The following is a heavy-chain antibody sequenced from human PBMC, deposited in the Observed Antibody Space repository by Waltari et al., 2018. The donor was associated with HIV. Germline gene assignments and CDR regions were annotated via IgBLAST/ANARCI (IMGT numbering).Heavy chain of an antibody. J-gene: IGHJ4*02. CDR2: IIPMSGTA. CDR1: GGTFISYS. Sequence: GSSVKVSCKASGGTFISYSINWVRQVPGQGLEWLGRIIPMSGTANNAQKFQGRITITADESTSTAYMELRNLKSDDTAVYFCASARETMGVDFDSWGQGTLVNVSS. V-gene: IGHV1-69*15. CDR3: ASARETMGVDFDS. D-gene: IGHD3-10*01.